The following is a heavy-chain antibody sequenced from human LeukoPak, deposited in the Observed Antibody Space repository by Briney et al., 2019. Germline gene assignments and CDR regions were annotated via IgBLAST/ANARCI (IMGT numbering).Heavy chain of an antibody. V-gene: IGHV1-24*01. Sequence: ASVTVSFKVSGNTLSESSIHWVRQAPGKGLEWMGGFEPEDAKKFYAERFQGRLTMTEDTSTDTAYMEMSSLTFEDMAVYYCATGTNDFRSACYGFEFWGQGTLVTVSS. CDR1: GNTLSESS. D-gene: IGHD3-3*01. CDR2: FEPEDAKK. CDR3: ATGTNDFRSACYGFEF. J-gene: IGHJ4*02.